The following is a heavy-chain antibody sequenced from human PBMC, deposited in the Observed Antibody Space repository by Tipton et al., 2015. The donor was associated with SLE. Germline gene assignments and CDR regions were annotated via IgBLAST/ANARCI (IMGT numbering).Heavy chain of an antibody. D-gene: IGHD3-10*01. CDR3: ARGPGIERNYYYYYYMHV. CDR1: GGSISNFY. Sequence: PGLVKPSETLSLTCTVSGGSISNFYWSWIRQPPGKGLEWIGYIYYSGRTNNNPSLQSRVTISVDTSKNQFSLKLTSVTAADTAVYYCARGPGIERNYYYYYYMHVWGKGTTVTVSS. CDR2: IYYSGRT. J-gene: IGHJ6*03. V-gene: IGHV4-59*12.